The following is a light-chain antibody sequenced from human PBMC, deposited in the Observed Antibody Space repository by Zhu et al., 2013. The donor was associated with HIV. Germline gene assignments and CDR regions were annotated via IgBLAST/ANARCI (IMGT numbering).Light chain of an antibody. J-gene: IGKJ1*01. CDR2: DAS. V-gene: IGKV3-11*01. CDR3: QHYNNWPPWT. CDR1: QSVNSY. Sequence: EIVLTQSPATLSFSPGERATLSCRASQSVNSYLAWYQQKPGQPPRLLIYDASNRATGIPARFSGSGSGTDFTLTISSLEPEDFAVYYCQHYNNWPPWTFGQGTQVEIK.